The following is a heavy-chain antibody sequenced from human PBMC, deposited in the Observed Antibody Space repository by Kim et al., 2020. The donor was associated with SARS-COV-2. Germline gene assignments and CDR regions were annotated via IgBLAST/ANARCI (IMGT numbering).Heavy chain of an antibody. D-gene: IGHD6-13*01. CDR3: ARALYSTAWYGMDV. V-gene: IGHV3-33*01. J-gene: IGHJ6*02. Sequence: GGSLRLSCGASGFTFTNYGMHWVRQAPGKGLEWVAVIWNDGSNKYYADSVRGRFTIFRDNSKNTLYLQMDSLRAEDTAVYYCARALYSTAWYGMDVWAQGTTVTVSS. CDR2: IWNDGSNK. CDR1: GFTFTNYG.